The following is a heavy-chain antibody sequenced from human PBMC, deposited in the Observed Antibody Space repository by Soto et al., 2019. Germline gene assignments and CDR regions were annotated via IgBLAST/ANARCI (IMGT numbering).Heavy chain of an antibody. CDR2: IYSGGST. V-gene: IGHV3-66*01. CDR1: GFTVSSNY. CDR3: ARDSELWFPSGWFDP. D-gene: IGHD5-18*01. Sequence: PGGSLRLSCAASGFTVSSNYMSWVRQAPGKGLEWVSVIYSGGSTYYADSVKGRFTISRDNSKNTLYLQMNSLRAEDTAVYYCARDSELWFPSGWFDPWGQGTLVTVSS. J-gene: IGHJ5*02.